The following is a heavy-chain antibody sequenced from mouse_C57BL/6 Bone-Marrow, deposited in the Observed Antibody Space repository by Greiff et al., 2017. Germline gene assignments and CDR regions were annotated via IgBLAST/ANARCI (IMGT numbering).Heavy chain of an antibody. CDR1: GYTFTSYW. V-gene: IGHV1-50*01. CDR3: AITTVVATGFDY. J-gene: IGHJ2*01. CDR2: IDPSDSYT. Sequence: VQLQQPGAELVKPGASVKLSCKASGYTFTSYWMQWVKQRPGQGLEWIGEIDPSDSYTNYNQKFKGKATLTVDTSSSTAYMQLSSLTSEDSAVYYCAITTVVATGFDYWGQGTTLTVSS. D-gene: IGHD1-1*01.